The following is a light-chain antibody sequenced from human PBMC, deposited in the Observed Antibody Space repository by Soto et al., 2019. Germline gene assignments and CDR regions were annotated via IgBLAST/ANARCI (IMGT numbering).Light chain of an antibody. J-gene: IGLJ1*01. CDR3: ASFTTTSTRV. V-gene: IGLV2-14*01. Sequence: QSVLTQPASVSGSPGQSITVSCAGTSSDIGSYNYVSWYQQHPGKAPKLTICEVNNRPSGVSNRFSGSKSGNTASLTVSGLQAEDEADYYCASFTTTSTRVFGTGTKVTV. CDR1: SSDIGSYNY. CDR2: EVN.